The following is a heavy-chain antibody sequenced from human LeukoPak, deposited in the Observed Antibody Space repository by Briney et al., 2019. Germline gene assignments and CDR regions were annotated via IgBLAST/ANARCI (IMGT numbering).Heavy chain of an antibody. CDR3: ARGRDYVWGGYRTYYFDY. Sequence: PSETLSLTCTVSGDSISSSPYYWGWIRQPPGKGLEWIGNIYNSGGTYYNPSLESRVTILVDTSNNQFSLKLSSVTAADTALYYCARGRDYVWGGYRTYYFDYWGQGTLVTVSS. V-gene: IGHV4-39*07. D-gene: IGHD3-16*02. CDR2: IYNSGGT. CDR1: GDSISSSPYY. J-gene: IGHJ4*02.